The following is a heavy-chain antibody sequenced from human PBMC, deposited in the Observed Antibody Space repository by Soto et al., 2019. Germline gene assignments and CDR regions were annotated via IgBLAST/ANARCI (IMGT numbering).Heavy chain of an antibody. J-gene: IGHJ1*01. CDR2: IYKDGSA. D-gene: IGHD6-6*01. V-gene: IGHV3-66*01. Sequence: GGSLRLSCAVSGFTVSSNYMSWVRQAPGKGLEWVSIIYKDGSADYVDSVKGRFTISRDNSKNTMNLQMNSLRVEDTAVYYCARGARGEIWHWGQGTLVTVSS. CDR1: GFTVSSNY. CDR3: ARGARGEIWH.